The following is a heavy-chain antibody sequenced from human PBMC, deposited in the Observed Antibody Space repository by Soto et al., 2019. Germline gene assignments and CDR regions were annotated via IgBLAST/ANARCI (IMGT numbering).Heavy chain of an antibody. V-gene: IGHV3-23*01. Sequence: GGSLRLSCAASGFTFSSYAMSWVRQAPGKGLEWVSAITSSGGSTYYADSVKGRFTISRDNSKNTLYLQMNSLRAEDTAVYYCAXVVRNANYLFYYYDMDVWGQGTTVTVSS. CDR3: AXVVRNANYLFYYYDMDV. D-gene: IGHD1-7*01. CDR2: ITSSGGST. J-gene: IGHJ6*02. CDR1: GFTFSSYA.